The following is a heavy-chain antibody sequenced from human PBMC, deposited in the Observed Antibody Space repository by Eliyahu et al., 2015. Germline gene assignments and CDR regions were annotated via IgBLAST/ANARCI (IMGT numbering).Heavy chain of an antibody. CDR2: MNPDSGDT. J-gene: IGHJ4*02. CDR3: ARILGRTQLEPGY. D-gene: IGHD1-1*01. CDR1: GYTFTSYD. Sequence: QVXLVXSGAXVKKPGASVKVSCKGSGYTFTSYDINWVRQXTGQGLEWMGWMNPDSGDTGYAQRFQGRVTMTRNTSISTAYMELSSLRSEDTAVYYCARILGRTQLEPGYWGQGTLVTVSS. V-gene: IGHV1-8*01.